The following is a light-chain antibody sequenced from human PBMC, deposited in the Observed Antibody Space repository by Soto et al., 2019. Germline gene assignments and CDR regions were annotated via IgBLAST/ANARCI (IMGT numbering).Light chain of an antibody. V-gene: IGKV3-11*01. J-gene: IGKJ1*01. Sequence: EVVFTQSPATLSLSPGERATLSCRASENVRTFVDWYQQKPGQAPRLLIYGASNRATGIPARFSGSGSGTDFTLTISNLEPEDFAVYYCQQHSHWPPRTFGQGTKVDIK. CDR1: ENVRTF. CDR3: QQHSHWPPRT. CDR2: GAS.